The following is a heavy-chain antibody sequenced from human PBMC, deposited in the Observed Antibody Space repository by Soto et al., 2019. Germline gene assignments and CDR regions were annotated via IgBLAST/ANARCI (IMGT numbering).Heavy chain of an antibody. V-gene: IGHV1-69*01. J-gene: IGHJ5*02. D-gene: IGHD3-22*01. CDR3: ARDLGTTIAGPPGREKSGWLDP. CDR2: IIPIIGPA. Sequence: QVQLVQSGAEVKRPGSSVKLSCKASGGTFTYYGISWVRQAPGQGLEWMGGIIPIIGPATYAQKFQGRLTITADQSTSTDYMELSSPGSEDTALSSSARDLGTTIAGPPGREKSGWLDPWGQGTLVTVPS. CDR1: GGTFTYYG.